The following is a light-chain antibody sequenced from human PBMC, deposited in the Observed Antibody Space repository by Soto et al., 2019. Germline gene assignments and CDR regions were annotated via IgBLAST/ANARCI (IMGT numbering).Light chain of an antibody. Sequence: EIVMTQSPATLSVSPGEGATLSCRASQSVRTKLAWYQQKAGQAPRLLIYGASTRATGVSDRFSGSGSGTEHTLTISSLQSEDFAVYYCQQYDTWPSITFGQGTRLEIK. V-gene: IGKV3-15*01. J-gene: IGKJ5*01. CDR1: QSVRTK. CDR2: GAS. CDR3: QQYDTWPSIT.